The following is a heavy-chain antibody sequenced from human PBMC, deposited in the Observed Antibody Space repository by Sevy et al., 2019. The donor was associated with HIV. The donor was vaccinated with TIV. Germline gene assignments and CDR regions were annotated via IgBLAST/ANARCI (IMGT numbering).Heavy chain of an antibody. Sequence: SETLSLTCTVSGDSISNYYRSWIRQPAGKGLEWIGRIYSNGNTNYNPSLNSRLTMSVDTSHNQISLKLTSVTAADTAVYYCARSRWLQLLFDYWGQGILVTVSS. CDR2: IYSNGNT. D-gene: IGHD5-12*01. J-gene: IGHJ4*02. CDR3: ARSRWLQLLFDY. CDR1: GDSISNYY. V-gene: IGHV4-4*07.